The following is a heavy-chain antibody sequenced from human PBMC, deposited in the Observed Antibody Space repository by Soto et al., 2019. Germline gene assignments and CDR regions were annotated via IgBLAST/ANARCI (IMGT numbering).Heavy chain of an antibody. V-gene: IGHV4-30-4*01. CDR1: GGSISSGEFY. CDR2: IYYSGSA. J-gene: IGHJ4*02. CDR3: ARRIGGTNFDY. D-gene: IGHD3-16*01. Sequence: SETLSLTCTVSGGSISSGEFYWSWIRQPPGKGLEWIGQIYYSGSAYYNPSLKSRVSISVDTSENQFSLRLSSVTPADAAVYYCARRIGGTNFDYWGQGTLVTVSS.